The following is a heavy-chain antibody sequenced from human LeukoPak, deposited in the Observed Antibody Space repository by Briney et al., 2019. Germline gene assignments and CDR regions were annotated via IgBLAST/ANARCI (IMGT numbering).Heavy chain of an antibody. CDR3: ARDLWFGEDHYYGMDV. CDR1: GGTFSSYA. V-gene: IGHV1-69*04. J-gene: IGHJ6*02. CDR2: IIPILGIA. D-gene: IGHD3-10*01. Sequence: SVKVSCKASGGTFSSYAISWVRQAPGQGLEWMGRIIPILGIANYAQKFQGRVTITADKSTSTAYMELSSLRSEDTAVYYCARDLWFGEDHYYGMDVWGQGTTVTVSS.